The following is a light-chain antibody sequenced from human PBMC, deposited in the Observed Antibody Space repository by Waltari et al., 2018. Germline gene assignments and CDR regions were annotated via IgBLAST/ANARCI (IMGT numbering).Light chain of an antibody. V-gene: IGLV4-69*01. CDR2: LNSDGSH. CDR1: SGHSSYA. Sequence: QLVVTQSPSASASLGASVKLTCTLSSGHSSYAIAWHQQQPEKGPRYLMKLNSDGSHSKGDGIPDRFSGSRSGAERYLTISSLQSEDEADYYCQTWDTGIKVFGGGTKLTVL. J-gene: IGLJ3*02. CDR3: QTWDTGIKV.